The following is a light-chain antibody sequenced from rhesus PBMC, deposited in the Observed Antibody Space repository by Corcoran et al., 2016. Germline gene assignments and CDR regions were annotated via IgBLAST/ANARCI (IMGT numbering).Light chain of an antibody. V-gene: IGKV1-25*01. CDR3: QQYNNDPPWT. CDR1: QGISSY. J-gene: IGKJ1*01. CDR2: KAS. Sequence: DIQMTQSPSSLSASVGDTVTITCRASQGISSYLAWYQQKPGKAPKVLISKASTLQSGVPSRFSGRGAGTDFTLTIRSLQPEDFATYYCQQYNNDPPWTFGQGTKVEIK.